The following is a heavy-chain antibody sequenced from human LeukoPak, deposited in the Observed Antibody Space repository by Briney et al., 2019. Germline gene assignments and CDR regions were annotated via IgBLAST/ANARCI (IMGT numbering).Heavy chain of an antibody. CDR1: GFTVSSNY. D-gene: IGHD2-2*01. CDR2: IYSGGST. J-gene: IGHJ4*02. V-gene: IGHV3-66*01. Sequence: GGSLRLSCAASGFTVSSNYMSWVRQAPGKGLEWVSVIYSGGSTYYADSVKGRFTISRDNSKNTLYLQMNSLRAEDTAVYYCAKLYCSSTSCYDYWGQGTLVTVSS. CDR3: AKLYCSSTSCYDY.